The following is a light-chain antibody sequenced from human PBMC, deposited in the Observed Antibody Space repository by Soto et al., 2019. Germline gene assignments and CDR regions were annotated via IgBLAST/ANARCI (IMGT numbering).Light chain of an antibody. J-gene: IGLJ3*02. CDR1: SSDVGSYNV. CDR3: CSFAGSRMWV. V-gene: IGLV2-23*01. CDR2: EGS. Sequence: QSVLTQPASVSGSPGQSITISCTGTSSDVGSYNVVSWYQQNPGKAPKLMIYEGSKRPSGVSNRFSGSKSGNTASLTISGLQAEDEADYYCCSFAGSRMWVFGGGTKLTVL.